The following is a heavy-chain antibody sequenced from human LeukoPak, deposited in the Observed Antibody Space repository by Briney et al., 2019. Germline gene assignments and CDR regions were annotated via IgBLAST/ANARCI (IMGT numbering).Heavy chain of an antibody. D-gene: IGHD6-6*01. CDR3: ARVSAGTAARRYYYYMDV. V-gene: IGHV3-7*01. CDR1: GFTFSSYW. J-gene: IGHJ6*03. Sequence: GGSLRLSCAASGFTFSSYWMSWVRQAPGKGLEWVANIKQDGSEKYYVDSVKGRFTISRDNAKNSLYLQMNSLRAEDTAVYYCARVSAGTAARRYYYYMDVWGKGTTVTVSS. CDR2: IKQDGSEK.